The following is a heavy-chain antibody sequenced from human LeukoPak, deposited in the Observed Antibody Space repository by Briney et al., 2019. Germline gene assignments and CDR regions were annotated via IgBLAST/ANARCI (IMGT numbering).Heavy chain of an antibody. V-gene: IGHV3-30-3*01. CDR3: ARGDGGEVDH. D-gene: IGHD3-16*01. CDR2: VSSDGNIK. CDR1: GFTFNKFP. Sequence: GRSLRLSCAASGFTFNKFPMHWVRQAPGKGLEWMAAVSSDGNIKSYADSVKGRFTISRGNSKNTLYLQMNSLSPEDAAVYYCARGDGGEVDHWGQGTLVTVSS. J-gene: IGHJ4*02.